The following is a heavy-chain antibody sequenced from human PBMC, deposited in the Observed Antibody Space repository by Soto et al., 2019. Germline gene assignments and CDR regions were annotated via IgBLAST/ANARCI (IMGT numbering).Heavy chain of an antibody. D-gene: IGHD2-2*01. CDR2: IYYSGST. V-gene: IGHV4-31*03. CDR3: AREPAATWFDP. CDR1: GGSISSGGYH. Sequence: SETLSLTCTVSGGSISSGGYHWSWIRQHPGKGLEWIGYIYYSGSTYYNPSLKSRVTISVDTSKNQFSLKLSSVTAADTAVYYCAREPAATWFDPWGQGTLVTVSS. J-gene: IGHJ5*02.